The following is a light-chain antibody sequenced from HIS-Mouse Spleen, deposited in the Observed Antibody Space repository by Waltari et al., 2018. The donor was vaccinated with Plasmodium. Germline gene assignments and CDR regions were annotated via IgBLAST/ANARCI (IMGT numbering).Light chain of an antibody. CDR1: VLAKKY. Sequence: SYELTQPSSVSVSPGQTARITCSGDVLAKKYARWFQQKPGQAPVLVIYKDSERPYGIPERFSGSSSGTTVTLTISGAQVEDEADYYCYSAADNNLVFGGGTKLTVL. CDR3: YSAADNNLV. J-gene: IGLJ3*02. V-gene: IGLV3-27*01. CDR2: KDS.